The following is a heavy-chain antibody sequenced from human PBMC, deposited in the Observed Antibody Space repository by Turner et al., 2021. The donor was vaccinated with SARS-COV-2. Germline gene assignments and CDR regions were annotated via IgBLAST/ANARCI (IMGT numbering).Heavy chain of an antibody. CDR1: GGSISSSSYY. D-gene: IGHD6-19*01. V-gene: IGHV4-39*01. Sequence: QLQLQESGPGLVKPSETLSLTCTVSGGSISSSSYYWGWIRPPPGKGLEWIGSFYYSGSTYYTPSLKSRVNIAVNTTKNQSPRKLSSVTAADTAVYYCARRQWRRGGVDYWGQGTLVTVSS. J-gene: IGHJ4*02. CDR3: ARRQWRRGGVDY. CDR2: FYYSGST.